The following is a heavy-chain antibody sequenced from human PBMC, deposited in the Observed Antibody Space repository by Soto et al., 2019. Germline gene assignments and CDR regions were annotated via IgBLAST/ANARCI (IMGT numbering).Heavy chain of an antibody. CDR1: GGTFSSNP. Sequence: QVQLMQSGAEVRKPGSSVTVSCKASGGTFSSNPISWVRQAPGQGLEWMGGIIPIFATPHYARRFLDRVTLTAARSTNTAYMELTGLTAEDPAIYYCARDLSAVKRFEAFKYYRMDVWGQGTTVTVS. CDR2: IIPIFATP. V-gene: IGHV1-69*06. CDR3: ARDLSAVKRFEAFKYYRMDV. J-gene: IGHJ6*02. D-gene: IGHD3-3*01.